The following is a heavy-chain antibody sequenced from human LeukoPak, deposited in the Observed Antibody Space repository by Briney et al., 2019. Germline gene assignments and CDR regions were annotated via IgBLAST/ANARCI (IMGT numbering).Heavy chain of an antibody. CDR3: ARYYHDCSSTSCYYYYYMDV. CDR2: ISYDGSNK. V-gene: IGHV3-30*04. D-gene: IGHD2-2*01. CDR1: GFTFSSYA. Sequence: PGGSLRLSCAASGFTFSSYAMHWVRQAPGKGLEWVAVISYDGSNKYYADSVKGRFTISRDNSKNSLYLQMNSLRAEDTAVYYCARYYHDCSSTSCYYYYYMDVWGKGTTVTISS. J-gene: IGHJ6*03.